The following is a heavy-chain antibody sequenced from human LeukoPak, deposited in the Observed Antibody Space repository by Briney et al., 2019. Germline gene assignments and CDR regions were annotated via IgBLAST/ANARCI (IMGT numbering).Heavy chain of an antibody. D-gene: IGHD2-8*01. CDR3: GRDIPRGSNHLDY. CDR2: VSEDGTST. CDR1: GFTFSSYW. J-gene: IGHJ4*02. V-gene: IGHV3-74*01. Sequence: GGSLRLSCVASGFTFSSYWMYWVRQAPGKGLVWVSRVSEDGTSTLYADSVKGRFTVSRDNAKNTLSLQMNSLGVEDTAVYYCGRDIPRGSNHLDYWGQGTLVTVSA.